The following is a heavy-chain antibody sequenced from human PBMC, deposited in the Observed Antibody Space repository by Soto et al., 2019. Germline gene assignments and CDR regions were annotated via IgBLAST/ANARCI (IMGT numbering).Heavy chain of an antibody. CDR2: ISYDGSNK. CDR1: GFTFSSYA. J-gene: IGHJ4*02. CDR3: ARIYCSGGSCYEAGRGYYFDY. Sequence: GGSLRLSCAASGFTFSSYAMHWVRQAPGKGLEWVAVISYDGSNKYYADSVKGRFTISRDNSKNTLYLQMNSLRAEDTAVYYCARIYCSGGSCYEAGRGYYFDYWGQGTLVTVSS. V-gene: IGHV3-30-3*01. D-gene: IGHD2-15*01.